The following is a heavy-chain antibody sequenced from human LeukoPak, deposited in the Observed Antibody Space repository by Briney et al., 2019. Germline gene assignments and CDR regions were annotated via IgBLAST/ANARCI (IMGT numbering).Heavy chain of an antibody. CDR3: AHRPRQITIAAAGTGDAFDI. J-gene: IGHJ3*02. CDR1: GFSLSTSGVG. D-gene: IGHD6-13*01. Sequence: SGPTLVKPTQTLTLTCTFSGFSLSTSGVGVGWIRQPPGKALEWLALIYWDDDKRYSPSLKSRLTITKDTSKNQVVLTMTNMDPVDTATYYCAHRPRQITIAAAGTGDAFDIWGQGIMVTVSS. V-gene: IGHV2-5*02. CDR2: IYWDDDK.